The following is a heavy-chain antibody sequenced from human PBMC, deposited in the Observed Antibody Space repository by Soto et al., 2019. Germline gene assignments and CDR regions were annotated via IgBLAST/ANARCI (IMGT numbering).Heavy chain of an antibody. CDR2: IYYSGSP. CDR1: GTSISAFY. Sequence: SETLSLTCTVSGTSISAFYWSWMRQSPGKGLEWIGYIYYSGSPNYNPSLQSRVTILVDTSKNQFSLQLRSVSATDTAVYYCARDYYYGSQTFYEPALYGMDVWGQGTTVTVSS. CDR3: ARDYYYGSQTFYEPALYGMDV. D-gene: IGHD3-10*01. J-gene: IGHJ6*02. V-gene: IGHV4-59*13.